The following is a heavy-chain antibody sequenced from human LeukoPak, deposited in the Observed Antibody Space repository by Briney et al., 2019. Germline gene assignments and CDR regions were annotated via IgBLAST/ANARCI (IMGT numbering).Heavy chain of an antibody. CDR1: GYTFTGYY. V-gene: IGHV1-2*04. J-gene: IGHJ4*02. Sequence: ASVKVSCKASGYTFTGYYMHWVRQAPGQGLEWMGWINPNSGGTNYAQKFQGWVTMTRDTSISTAYMELSRLRSDDTAVYYCARGTQGVVRGSIGYWGQGTLVTVSS. CDR3: ARGTQGVVRGSIGY. CDR2: INPNSGGT. D-gene: IGHD3-10*01.